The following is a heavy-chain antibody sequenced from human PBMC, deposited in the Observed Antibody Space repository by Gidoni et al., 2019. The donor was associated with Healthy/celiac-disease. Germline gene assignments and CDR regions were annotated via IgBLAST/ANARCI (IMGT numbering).Heavy chain of an antibody. J-gene: IGHJ3*02. CDR2: IIPIFGTA. D-gene: IGHD3-22*01. V-gene: IGHV1-69*01. CDR1: GGTFSSYA. CDR3: ARVGLSPDLYYYDSSGYRRGAFDI. Sequence: QVQLVQSGAEVKKPGSSVKVSCKASGGTFSSYAISWVRQAPGQGLEWMGGIIPIFGTANYAQKFQGRVTITADESTSTAYMELSSLRSEDTAVYYCARVGLSPDLYYYDSSGYRRGAFDIWGQGTMVTVSS.